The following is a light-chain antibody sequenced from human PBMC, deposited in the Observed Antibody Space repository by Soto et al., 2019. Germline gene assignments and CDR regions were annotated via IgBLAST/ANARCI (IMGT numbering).Light chain of an antibody. CDR1: QSVRNNY. J-gene: IGKJ4*01. CDR2: GAS. V-gene: IGKV3-20*01. CDR3: HQYSSSPLT. Sequence: EIVLTQSPGTVSLSPGERATLSCRASQSVRNNYLAWYQQKPGQAPRLFIYGASSRATGIPDRFSGSGSGTDFTLTISRREPEDFAVYYCHQYSSSPLTFGGGTKVDIK.